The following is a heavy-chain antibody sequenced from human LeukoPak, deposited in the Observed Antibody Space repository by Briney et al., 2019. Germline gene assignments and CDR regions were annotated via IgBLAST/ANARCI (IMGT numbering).Heavy chain of an antibody. CDR1: GGSFSGYY. D-gene: IGHD3-22*01. V-gene: IGHV4-34*01. CDR3: ARDPPGEYYYDSSGA. J-gene: IGHJ5*02. Sequence: PSETLSLTCAVYGGSFSGYYWSWIRQPPGKGLEWIGEINHSGSTNYNPSLKSRVTISVDTSENQFSLKLSSVTAADTAVYYCARDPPGEYYYDSSGAWGQGVLVTVSS. CDR2: INHSGST.